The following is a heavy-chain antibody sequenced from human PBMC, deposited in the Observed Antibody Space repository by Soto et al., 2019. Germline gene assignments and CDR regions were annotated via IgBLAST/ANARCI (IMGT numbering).Heavy chain of an antibody. CDR3: TRRYNWNDNYFDP. CDR1: GASISVHSYY. V-gene: IGHV4-39*01. CDR2: SYYSGTT. J-gene: IGHJ5*02. Sequence: PSDTLSLTCTVSGASISVHSYYWTWIRQPPGKGLEWIGSSYYSGTTYFNPSLKSRATVSVDTSKNQFSLRLTSVTAADTAIYYCTRRYNWNDNYFDPRGPGALVTVS. D-gene: IGHD1-20*01.